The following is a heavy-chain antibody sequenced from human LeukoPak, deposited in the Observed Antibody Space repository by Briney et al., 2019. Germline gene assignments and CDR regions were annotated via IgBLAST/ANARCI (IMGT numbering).Heavy chain of an antibody. J-gene: IGHJ4*02. CDR3: AKVRLDRRWPFFDY. CDR1: GFSSISYA. V-gene: IGHV3-23*01. Sequence: VGSLRLSCAAPGFSSISYAMTCVREAPGKGLGWVSAISGRGISTYYTDSVKGRVTLSRDNSKNTLYVQMNSLRVEDTALYCCAKVRLDRRWPFFDYWGQGPLDTVSS. D-gene: IGHD6-19*01. CDR2: ISGRGIST.